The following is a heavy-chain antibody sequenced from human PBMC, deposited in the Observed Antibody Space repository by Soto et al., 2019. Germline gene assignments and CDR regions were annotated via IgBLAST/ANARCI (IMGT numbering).Heavy chain of an antibody. V-gene: IGHV3-11*04. J-gene: IGHJ4*02. Sequence: GSLRLSCAASGFTFSDYYMSWIRQAPGKGLEWVSYISSNGSTIYYADSVKGRFTISRDNAKNSLYLQMNSLRAEDTDVYYCGRDIVDRSVYSMTFDYGGKETLATVP. CDR1: GFTFSDYY. CDR2: ISSNGSTI. CDR3: GRDIVDRSVYSMTFDY. D-gene: IGHD3-22*01.